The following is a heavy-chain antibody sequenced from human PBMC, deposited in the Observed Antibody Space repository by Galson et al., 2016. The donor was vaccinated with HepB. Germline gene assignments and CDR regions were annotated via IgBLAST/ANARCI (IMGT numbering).Heavy chain of an antibody. CDR1: GFTFSSYS. CDR2: ISSSSSTI. V-gene: IGHV3-48*02. Sequence: SLRLSCAASGFTFSSYSMNWVRQAPGKGLEWVSYISSSSSTIYYADSVKGRFTISRDNAKNSLYLQMNSLRDEDTAVYYCAKGWGYCSGNNCYAGSMGGYWGQGTLGTVSS. J-gene: IGHJ4*02. D-gene: IGHD2-15*01. CDR3: AKGWGYCSGNNCYAGSMGGY.